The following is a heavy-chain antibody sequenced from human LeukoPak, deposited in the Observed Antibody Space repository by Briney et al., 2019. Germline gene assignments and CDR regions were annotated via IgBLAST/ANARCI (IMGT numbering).Heavy chain of an antibody. CDR2: IYTSGST. J-gene: IGHJ5*02. V-gene: IGHV4-61*02. CDR3: ARDVLQNWFDP. Sequence: SQTLSLTCTVSGGSISSGSYYWSWIRQPAGKGLEWTGRIYTSGSTNYNPSLKSRVTISVDTSKNQFSLKLSSVTAADTAVYFCARDVLQNWFDPWGQGTLVTVSS. D-gene: IGHD5-24*01. CDR1: GGSISSGSYY.